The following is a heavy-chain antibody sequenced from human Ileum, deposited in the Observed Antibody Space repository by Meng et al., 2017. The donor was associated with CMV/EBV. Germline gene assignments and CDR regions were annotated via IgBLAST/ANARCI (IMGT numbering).Heavy chain of an antibody. Sequence: GGSLRLSCAASGFTFSNYWMTWVRQAPGKGLEWVASIKQDGSEKYLVNSVKGRFTISRDNANNSLYLRMNSLRVEDTAVYYCASDASSSWFPWYFDYWGQGTLVTVSS. CDR2: IKQDGSEK. D-gene: IGHD6-13*01. CDR3: ASDASSSWFPWYFDY. J-gene: IGHJ4*02. CDR1: GFTFSNYW. V-gene: IGHV3-7*01.